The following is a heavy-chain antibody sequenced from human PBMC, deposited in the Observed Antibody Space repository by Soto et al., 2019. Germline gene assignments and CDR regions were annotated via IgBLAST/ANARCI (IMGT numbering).Heavy chain of an antibody. CDR2: IYTSGST. J-gene: IGHJ4*02. D-gene: IGHD6-13*01. V-gene: IGHV4-4*07. CDR3: AKYRRTEAEGFTLDY. Sequence: ETLSLTCTESDGSVSRYCWSWIPPPAGKGLEWIGRIYTSGSTNYNPSLKSRVTMSVDTSKNQFSLKLNSVDAADTAVYYCAKYRRTEAEGFTLDYWGRGTLVTCSS. CDR1: DGSVSRYC.